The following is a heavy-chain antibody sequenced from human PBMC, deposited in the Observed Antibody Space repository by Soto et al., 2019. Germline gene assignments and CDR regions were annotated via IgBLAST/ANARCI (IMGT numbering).Heavy chain of an antibody. CDR2: ISSTSTYI. CDR1: GFTFGTYS. Sequence: PGGSLRLSCAASGFTFGTYSVSWVRQERGKGLSCISSISSTSTYIYYADSLKGRFTISRDNTKNPLHQQINSLRDDDTAVYYCARETAGYTSTSAFDYWGQGALVTVSS. V-gene: IGHV3-21*01. J-gene: IGHJ4*02. D-gene: IGHD6-13*01. CDR3: ARETAGYTSTSAFDY.